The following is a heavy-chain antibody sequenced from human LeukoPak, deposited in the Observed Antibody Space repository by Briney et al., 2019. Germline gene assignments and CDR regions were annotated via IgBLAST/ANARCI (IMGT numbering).Heavy chain of an antibody. J-gene: IGHJ4*02. CDR2: INHSGST. D-gene: IGHD6-6*01. CDR1: GGSFSGYY. CDR3: ARGRWQLLSY. V-gene: IGHV4-34*01. Sequence: SETLPLTCAVYGGSFSGYYWSWIRQPPGKGLEWIGEINHSGSTNYNPSLKSRVTISVDTSKNQFSLKLSSVTAADTAVYYCARGRWQLLSYWSQGTLVTVSS.